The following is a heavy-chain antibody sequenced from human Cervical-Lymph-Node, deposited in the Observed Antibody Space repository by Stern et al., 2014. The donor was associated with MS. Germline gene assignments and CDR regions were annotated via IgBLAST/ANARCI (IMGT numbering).Heavy chain of an antibody. V-gene: IGHV1-46*03. D-gene: IGHD3-22*01. CDR1: GYTFTSYF. CDR3: ARGYYYDTTGYPFGC. CDR2: INPSGGST. J-gene: IGHJ4*02. Sequence: QVQMVQSGAEVKKPGASVKVSCKASGYTFTSYFMPSVRQAPGQGLEWMGIINPSGGSTTYAQKFQGRVTMTRDTSTSTVYMELSSLRSEDTAVYYCARGYYYDTTGYPFGCWGQGTLVTVSS.